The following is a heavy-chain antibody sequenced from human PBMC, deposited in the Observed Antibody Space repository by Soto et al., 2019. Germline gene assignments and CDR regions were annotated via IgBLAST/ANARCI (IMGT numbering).Heavy chain of an antibody. CDR2: IIPIFGTA. CDR3: ARDGGRHSGGIDY. V-gene: IGHV1-69*01. Sequence: QVQLVQSGAEVKKPGSSVKVSCKASGGTFSSYSINWVRQAPGQGVEWMGEIIPIFGTANYAQKFQGRVTITADESTSTAYMERSSLRSEDTAVYYCARDGGRHSGGIDYWGQGTLVTVSS. CDR1: GGTFSSYS. J-gene: IGHJ4*02. D-gene: IGHD1-26*01.